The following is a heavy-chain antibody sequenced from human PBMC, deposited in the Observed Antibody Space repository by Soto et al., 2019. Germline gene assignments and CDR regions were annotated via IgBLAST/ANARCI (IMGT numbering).Heavy chain of an antibody. J-gene: IGHJ5*02. CDR3: ARGIRGSGSYYKPNWFDP. CDR2: INHSGST. D-gene: IGHD3-10*01. Sequence: PSETLSLTCAVYGGSFSGYYWSWIRQPPGKGLEWIGEINHSGSTNYNPSLKSRVTISVDTSKNQFSLKLSSVTAADTAVYYCARGIRGSGSYYKPNWFDPWGQGTLVTVSS. CDR1: GGSFSGYY. V-gene: IGHV4-34*01.